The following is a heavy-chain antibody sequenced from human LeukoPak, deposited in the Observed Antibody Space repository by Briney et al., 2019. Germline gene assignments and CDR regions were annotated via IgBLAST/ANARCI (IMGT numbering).Heavy chain of an antibody. CDR2: INTDGTVT. CDR1: GLTFSKYW. J-gene: IGHJ4*02. D-gene: IGHD6-19*01. CDR3: ATKQWLAPPPDS. Sequence: GGSLRLSCAASGLTFSKYWMLWARHAPGKGLESVSRINTDGTVTTYADSVKGRFTVSRDNPDNTMLLQMNSERDQDNAVYYCATKQWLAPPPDSWGQGTPVTVSS. V-gene: IGHV3-74*01.